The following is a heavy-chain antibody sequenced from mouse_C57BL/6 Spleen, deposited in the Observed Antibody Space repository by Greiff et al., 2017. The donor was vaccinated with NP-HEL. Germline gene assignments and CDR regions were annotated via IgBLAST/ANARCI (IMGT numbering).Heavy chain of an antibody. CDR2: INPNNGGT. CDR1: GYTFTDYY. J-gene: IGHJ2*01. V-gene: IGHV1-26*01. CDR3: ASSYGLYYFDY. D-gene: IGHD1-1*01. Sequence: EVQLQQSGPELVKPGASVKISCKASGYTFTDYYMNWVKQSHGKGLEWIGDINPNNGGTSYNQKFKGKATLTVDKSSSTAYMGLRSLTSEDSAVYYCASSYGLYYFDYWGQGTTLTVSS.